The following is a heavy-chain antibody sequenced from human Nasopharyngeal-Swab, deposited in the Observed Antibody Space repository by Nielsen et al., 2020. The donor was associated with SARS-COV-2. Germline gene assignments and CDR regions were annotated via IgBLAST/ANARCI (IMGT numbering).Heavy chain of an antibody. V-gene: IGHV1-18*01. CDR1: GYTFTSYG. Sequence: ASVKVSCKASGYTFTSYGISWVRQAPGQGLEWMGWISAYNGNTNYAQKLQGRVTMTTDTSTSTAYMELRSLRSDDTAVYYCARSTMIVEVITDDAFDIWGQGTMVTVSS. CDR3: ARSTMIVEVITDDAFDI. CDR2: ISAYNGNT. D-gene: IGHD3-22*01. J-gene: IGHJ3*02.